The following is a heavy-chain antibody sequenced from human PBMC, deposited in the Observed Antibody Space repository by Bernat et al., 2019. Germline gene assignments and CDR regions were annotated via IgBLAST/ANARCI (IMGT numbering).Heavy chain of an antibody. J-gene: IGHJ4*02. Sequence: EVQLVQSGAEVKKLGESLRISCQGSGYSFTSYWINWVRQMPGKGLEWMGRIDPDDSYTNYSPSVQGNVTISVETSIRTGYLEWTSLKASDTAMYYWANAYSGSYYSAYWGQGGLVTVSS. CDR1: GYSFTSYW. CDR3: ANAYSGSYYSAY. V-gene: IGHV5-10-1*03. D-gene: IGHD1-26*01. CDR2: IDPDDSYT.